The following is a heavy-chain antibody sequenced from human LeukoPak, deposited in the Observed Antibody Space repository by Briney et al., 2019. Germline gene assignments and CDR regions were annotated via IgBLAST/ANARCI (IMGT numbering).Heavy chain of an antibody. D-gene: IGHD2-21*02. CDR3: AREQSRCGGDCNDY. CDR1: GFTFSSYA. Sequence: GGSLRLSCAASGFTFSSYAMSWVRQAPGKGLEWVSYITTSGNSIKYADSVKGRFTASRDNAKNSLYLQMNSLRVEDTAVYYCAREQSRCGGDCNDYWGQGTLVTVSS. V-gene: IGHV3-48*04. J-gene: IGHJ4*02. CDR2: ITTSGNSI.